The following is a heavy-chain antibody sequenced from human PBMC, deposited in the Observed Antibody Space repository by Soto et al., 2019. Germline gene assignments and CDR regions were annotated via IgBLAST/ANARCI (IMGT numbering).Heavy chain of an antibody. V-gene: IGHV1-18*01. J-gene: IGHJ6*02. CDR3: ARGKGYSYGRYYCYYYGMDV. CDR1: GYTFTSYG. Sequence: GASVKVSCKASGYTFTSYGISWVRQAPGQGLEWMGWISAYNGNTNYAQKLQGRVTMTTDTSTSTAYMELRSLRSDDTAVYYCARGKGYSYGRYYCYYYGMDVWGQGTTVTVSS. CDR2: ISAYNGNT. D-gene: IGHD5-18*01.